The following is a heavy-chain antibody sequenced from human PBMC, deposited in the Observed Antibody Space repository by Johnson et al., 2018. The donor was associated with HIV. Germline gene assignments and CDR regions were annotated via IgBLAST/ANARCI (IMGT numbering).Heavy chain of an antibody. CDR2: IKSKTDGGTT. CDR1: GFTFDNAW. CDR3: ARGCRGGSCLGYI. J-gene: IGHJ3*02. Sequence: VQLVESGGGLVQPGGSLRLPCAASGFTFDNAWMTWVRQAPVKGLEWVGHIKSKTDGGTTDYAAPVKGRFTISRDNAKNTLFLQMNSLRAEDTAVYYCARGCRGGSCLGYIWGQGTMVTVSS. D-gene: IGHD2-15*01. V-gene: IGHV3-15*05.